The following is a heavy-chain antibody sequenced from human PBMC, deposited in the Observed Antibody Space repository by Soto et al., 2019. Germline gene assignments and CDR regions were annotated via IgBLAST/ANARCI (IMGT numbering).Heavy chain of an antibody. J-gene: IGHJ6*02. Sequence: ASVEVSCKASGYTFTSYDINWVRQATGQGLEWMGWMNPNSGNTGYAQKFQGRVTMTRNTSISTAYMELSSLRSEDTAVYYCARDIKDYYDSSGQHYYYGMDVWGQGTTVTVSS. V-gene: IGHV1-8*01. CDR1: GYTFTSYD. CDR2: MNPNSGNT. CDR3: ARDIKDYYDSSGQHYYYGMDV. D-gene: IGHD3-22*01.